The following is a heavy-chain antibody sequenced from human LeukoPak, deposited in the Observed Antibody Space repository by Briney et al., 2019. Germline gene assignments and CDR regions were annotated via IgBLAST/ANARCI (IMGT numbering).Heavy chain of an antibody. CDR2: ITYRRSA. CDR3: AAYGGDWNFDA. V-gene: IGHV4-34*01. D-gene: IGHD2-21*01. J-gene: IGHJ4*02. Sequence: PSETLSLTCAVYGSLDIYYLMFVHQPPGKGLQWLGEITYRRSADYNPSLKSRLTISIDVHQRQTSLQLRSVTAADTAVYYCAAYGGDWNFDAWGQGTLVTVSS. CDR1: GSLDIYY.